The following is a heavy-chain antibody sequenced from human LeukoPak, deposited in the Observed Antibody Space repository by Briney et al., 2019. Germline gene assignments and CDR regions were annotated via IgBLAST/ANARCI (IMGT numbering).Heavy chain of an antibody. D-gene: IGHD6-19*01. CDR3: ARQEIAVADAFDY. V-gene: IGHV4-39*01. CDR2: IYYSRST. Sequence: SETLSLTCTVSGGSISSSSYYWGWIRQPPGKGLEWIGSIYYSRSTYYNPSLKSRVTISVDTSKNQFSLKLSSVTAADTAVYYCARQEIAVADAFDYWGQGTLVTVSS. CDR1: GGSISSSSYY. J-gene: IGHJ4*02.